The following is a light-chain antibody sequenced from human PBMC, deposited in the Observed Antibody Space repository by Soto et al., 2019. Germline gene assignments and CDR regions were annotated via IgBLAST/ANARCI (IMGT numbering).Light chain of an antibody. CDR2: GAS. CDR1: QSVSSS. J-gene: IGKJ1*01. CDR3: PQSFTFPRT. V-gene: IGKV3-15*01. Sequence: EIVMTQYPATLSVSPGERATLSCRASQSVSSSFAWYQQKPGQAPRLLIYGASTRATGIPARFSGSGSGTDFALTISSLQPEDFATYYCPQSFTFPRTFGQGTNVDIK.